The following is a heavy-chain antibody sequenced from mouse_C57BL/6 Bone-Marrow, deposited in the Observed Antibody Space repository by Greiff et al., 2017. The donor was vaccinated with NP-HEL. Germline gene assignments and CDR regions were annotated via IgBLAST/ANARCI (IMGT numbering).Heavy chain of an antibody. V-gene: IGHV5-16*01. D-gene: IGHD2-1*01. Sequence: DVKLVESEGGLVQPGSSMKLSCTASGFTFSDYYMAWVRQVPEKGLEWVANINYDGSSTYYLDSLKSRFIISRDNAKNILYLQMSSLKSEDTATYYCAIGNYEAMDYWGQGTSVTVSS. CDR1: GFTFSDYY. CDR3: AIGNYEAMDY. CDR2: INYDGSST. J-gene: IGHJ4*01.